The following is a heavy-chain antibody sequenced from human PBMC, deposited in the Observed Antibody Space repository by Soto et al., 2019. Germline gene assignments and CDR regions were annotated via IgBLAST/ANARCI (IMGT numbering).Heavy chain of an antibody. CDR1: GFTFSSCA. D-gene: IGHD3-22*01. Sequence: PGGSLRLSCAASGFTFSSCAMSWVRQAPGKGLEWVSVISGDGGSTYYADSVKGRFTISRDNSKNTLYLQMNSLRAEDTAVYYCARDGDYYDSSGSYDAFDIWGQGTMVTVSS. V-gene: IGHV3-23*01. J-gene: IGHJ3*02. CDR2: ISGDGGST. CDR3: ARDGDYYDSSGSYDAFDI.